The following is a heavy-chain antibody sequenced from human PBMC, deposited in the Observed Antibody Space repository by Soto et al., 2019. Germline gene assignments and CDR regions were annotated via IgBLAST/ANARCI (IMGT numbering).Heavy chain of an antibody. CDR1: GFPLSNHW. CDR3: ARDLDY. Sequence: GGSLRLSCAASGFPLSNHWMTWVRQDPGKGLEWVASMNYDGSDKYYVDSVKGRFTISRDDAKNSLYLQMNSLRAEDTAVYYCARDLDYWGQGTVVTVSS. CDR2: MNYDGSDK. J-gene: IGHJ4*02. V-gene: IGHV3-7*01.